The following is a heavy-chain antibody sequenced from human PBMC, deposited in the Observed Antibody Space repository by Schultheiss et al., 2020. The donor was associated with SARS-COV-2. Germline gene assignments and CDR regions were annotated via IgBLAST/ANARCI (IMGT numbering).Heavy chain of an antibody. CDR2: ISSSSSYI. J-gene: IGHJ4*02. D-gene: IGHD2-21*02. Sequence: GGSLRLSCAASGFTFDDYAMHWVRQAPGKGLEWVSSISSSSSYIYYADSVKGRFTISRDNAKNSLYLQMNSLRAEDTAVYYCARDRSIAARKSRVTAIPVDWGQGTLVTVSS. V-gene: IGHV3-21*01. CDR3: ARDRSIAARKSRVTAIPVD. CDR1: GFTFDDYA.